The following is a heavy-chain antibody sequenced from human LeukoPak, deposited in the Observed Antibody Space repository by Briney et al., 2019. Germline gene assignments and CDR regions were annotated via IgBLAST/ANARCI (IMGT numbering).Heavy chain of an antibody. CDR1: GFTFSSYA. Sequence: GGSLRLSCAASGFTFSSYAMSWVRQAPGKGLEWVSAISGSGGSTYYADSVKGRFTISRDNAKNSLYLQMNSLRAEDTAVYYCARRSGIAVAGAFDYWGQGTLVTVSS. J-gene: IGHJ4*02. CDR3: ARRSGIAVAGAFDY. V-gene: IGHV3-23*01. D-gene: IGHD6-19*01. CDR2: ISGSGGST.